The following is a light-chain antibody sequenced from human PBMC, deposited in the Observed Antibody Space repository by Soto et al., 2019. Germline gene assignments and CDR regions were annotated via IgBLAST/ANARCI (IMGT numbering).Light chain of an antibody. CDR3: QSYDSSLSGSI. CDR2: GNS. J-gene: IGLJ2*01. V-gene: IGLV1-40*01. Sequence: QAVVTQTPSVSGAPGQRVTISCTGSSSNIGAGYDVHWYQQHPGTAPKLLIYGNSNRPSGVPDRFSGSKSGTSASLAITGLQAEDEADYYCQSYDSSLSGSIFGGGTKLTVL. CDR1: SSNIGAGYD.